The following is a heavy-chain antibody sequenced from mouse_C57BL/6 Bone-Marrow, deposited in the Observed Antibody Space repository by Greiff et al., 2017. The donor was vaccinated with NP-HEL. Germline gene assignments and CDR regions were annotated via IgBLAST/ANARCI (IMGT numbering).Heavy chain of an antibody. CDR2: IYPRSGNT. J-gene: IGHJ1*03. CDR3: ARDYDYDDWYFEV. Sequence: QVQLQQSGAELARPGASVKLSCKASGYTFTSYGISWVKQRTGQGLEWIGEIYPRSGNTYYNEKFKGKATLTADKSSSTAYMELRSLTSEDSAVYFCARDYDYDDWYFEVWGTGTTVTVSS. V-gene: IGHV1-81*01. D-gene: IGHD2-4*01. CDR1: GYTFTSYG.